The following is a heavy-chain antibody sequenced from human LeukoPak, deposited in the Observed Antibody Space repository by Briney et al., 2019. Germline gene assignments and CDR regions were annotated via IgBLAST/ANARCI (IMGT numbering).Heavy chain of an antibody. D-gene: IGHD2-15*01. Sequence: PGGSLRLSCTASGFTFKSYWMHWVRQAPGKGLVWVSRINSDGSTTSYADSVKGRFTISRDNAKNTLYLQMNSLRAEDTAVYYCARVQGGSCLFDYWGQGTLVTVSS. CDR1: GFTFKSYW. J-gene: IGHJ4*02. CDR2: INSDGSTT. V-gene: IGHV3-74*01. CDR3: ARVQGGSCLFDY.